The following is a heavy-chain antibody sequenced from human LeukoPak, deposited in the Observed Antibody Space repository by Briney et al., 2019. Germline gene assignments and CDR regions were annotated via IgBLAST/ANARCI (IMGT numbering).Heavy chain of an antibody. CDR3: ARRVVVSQENWFDP. J-gene: IGHJ5*02. CDR2: IYYSGST. CDR1: GGSISSYY. Sequence: PSETLSLTCTVSGGSISSYYWSWIRQPPGKGLEWIGYIYYSGSTNYNPSLKSRVTISEDTSKNQFSLKLSSVTAADTAVYYCARRVVVSQENWFDPWGQGTLVTVSS. D-gene: IGHD2-15*01. V-gene: IGHV4-59*01.